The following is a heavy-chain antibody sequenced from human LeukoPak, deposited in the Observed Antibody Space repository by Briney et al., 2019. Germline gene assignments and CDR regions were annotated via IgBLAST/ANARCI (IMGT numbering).Heavy chain of an antibody. CDR2: IKSKADGGTS. D-gene: IGHD6-19*01. Sequence: GGSLRLSCAASGFTFSNAWMSWVRQAPGKGLEWVGLIKSKADGGTSDYAAPVKGRFIISRDDSKNTLFLQMNSLKTEDTAVYYCTTGLGSSGWYLAFDIWGQGTMVTVSS. CDR1: GFTFSNAW. J-gene: IGHJ3*02. V-gene: IGHV3-15*01. CDR3: TTGLGSSGWYLAFDI.